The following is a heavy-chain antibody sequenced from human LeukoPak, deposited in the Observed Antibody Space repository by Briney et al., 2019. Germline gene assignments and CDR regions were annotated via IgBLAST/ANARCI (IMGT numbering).Heavy chain of an antibody. CDR1: GYTFPNYF. CDR3: ARDPDCISANCYFAHYDY. V-gene: IGHV1-46*01. D-gene: IGHD2-2*01. CDR2: INPSGGST. Sequence: ASVKVSCKASGYTFPNYFMHWVRQAPGQGLEWMGVINPSGGSTNSAQKFQDRVTMTRDMSTNTVYMELRSLRSDDTAVYYCARDPDCISANCYFAHYDYWGQGTLVTVSS. J-gene: IGHJ4*02.